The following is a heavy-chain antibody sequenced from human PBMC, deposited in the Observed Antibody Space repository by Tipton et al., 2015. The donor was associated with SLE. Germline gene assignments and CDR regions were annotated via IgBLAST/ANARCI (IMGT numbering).Heavy chain of an antibody. Sequence: PGLVKPSQTLSLTCAISGDSASSNSAAWNWIRQSPSRGLEWLGRTYYRSRWYNDYAVSVKSRITFNPDTSKNQFSLQLNSVTPEDTAVYYCARWGLWQQLAKTPAFDYWGQGTLVTVSS. CDR2: TYYRSRWYN. J-gene: IGHJ4*02. D-gene: IGHD6-13*01. CDR3: ARWGLWQQLAKTPAFDY. CDR1: GDSASSNSAA. V-gene: IGHV6-1*01.